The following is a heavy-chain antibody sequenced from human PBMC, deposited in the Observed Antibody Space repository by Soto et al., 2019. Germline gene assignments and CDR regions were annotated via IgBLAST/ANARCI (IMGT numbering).Heavy chain of an antibody. V-gene: IGHV3-48*02. J-gene: IGHJ5*02. CDR2: ISSSSSTI. CDR3: ARERYERGLNWFDP. Sequence: EVQLVESGGGLVQPGGSLRLSCAASGFTFSSYSMNWVRQAPGKGLEWVSYISSSSSTIYYADSVKGRFTISRDNAKNSLYLQMNSLRDEDTAVYYCARERYERGLNWFDPWGQGTLVTVSS. D-gene: IGHD2-2*01. CDR1: GFTFSSYS.